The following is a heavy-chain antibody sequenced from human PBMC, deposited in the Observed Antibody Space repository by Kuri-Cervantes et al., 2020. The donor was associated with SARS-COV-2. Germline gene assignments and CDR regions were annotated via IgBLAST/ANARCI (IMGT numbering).Heavy chain of an antibody. CDR3: TRRGPPLWYFDL. V-gene: IGHV3-48*01. CDR2: ISSSSSTI. CDR1: GFTFSSYS. Sequence: GGSLRLSCAASGFTFSSYSMNWVRQAPGKGLEWVSYISSSSSTIYYADSVEGRFTISRDNAKNSLYLQMNSLRAEDTAVYYCTRRGPPLWYFDLWGRGTLVTVSS. J-gene: IGHJ2*01. D-gene: IGHD3-10*01.